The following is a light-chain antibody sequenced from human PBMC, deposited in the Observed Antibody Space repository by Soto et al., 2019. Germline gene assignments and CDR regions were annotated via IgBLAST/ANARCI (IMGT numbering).Light chain of an antibody. Sequence: DIQMTQSPSTLSGSVGDRVTITCRASQTISSWLAWYQQKPGKAPKLLIYKASTIKSGVPSRFSGSGAGTEFTLTISSLQPHDVATYYCQHHNSYSEAFGQGTKLELK. CDR2: KAS. V-gene: IGKV1-5*03. CDR3: QHHNSYSEA. CDR1: QTISSW. J-gene: IGKJ1*01.